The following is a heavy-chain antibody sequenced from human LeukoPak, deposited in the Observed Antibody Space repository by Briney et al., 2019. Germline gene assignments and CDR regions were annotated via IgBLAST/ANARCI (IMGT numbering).Heavy chain of an antibody. D-gene: IGHD6-6*01. J-gene: IGHJ3*02. CDR1: GGSISSYY. CDR3: ARRSSSSESIHAFDI. CDR2: IYYSGST. V-gene: IGHV4-59*01. Sequence: SETLSLTCTVSGGSISSYYWSWIRQPPGKGLEWIGYIYYSGSTSYNPSLKSRVTISVDTSKNQFSLKLSSVTAADTAVYYCARRSSSSESIHAFDIWGQGTMVTVSS.